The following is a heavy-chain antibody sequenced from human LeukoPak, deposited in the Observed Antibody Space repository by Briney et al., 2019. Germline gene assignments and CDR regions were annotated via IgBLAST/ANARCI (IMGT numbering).Heavy chain of an antibody. CDR2: IIPILGIA. V-gene: IGHV1-69*10. D-gene: IGHD1/OR15-1a*01. CDR3: ARGTWVIGYYFDY. J-gene: IGHJ4*02. CDR1: GGTFSSYA. Sequence: ASVKLSCNASGGTFSSYAISWVRHPPGQGLEWMGGIIPILGIANYAQKFQGRVKINADKSTSTAYMELSSLRSEDTAVYYCARGTWVIGYYFDYWGQGTLVPVSS.